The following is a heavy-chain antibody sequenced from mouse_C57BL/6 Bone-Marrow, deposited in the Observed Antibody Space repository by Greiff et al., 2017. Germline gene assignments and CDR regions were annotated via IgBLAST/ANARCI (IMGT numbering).Heavy chain of an antibody. V-gene: IGHV5-4*01. J-gene: IGHJ1*03. D-gene: IGHD1-1*01. CDR3: ARDRVVAPSYWYFDV. CDR2: ISDGGSYT. Sequence: EVMLVESGGGLVKPGGSLKLSCAASGFTFSSYAMSWVRQTPEKRLEWVATISDGGSYTYYPDNVKGRFTISRDNAKNNLYLLMSHLKSEDTAMYYCARDRVVAPSYWYFDVWGTGTTVTVSS. CDR1: GFTFSSYA.